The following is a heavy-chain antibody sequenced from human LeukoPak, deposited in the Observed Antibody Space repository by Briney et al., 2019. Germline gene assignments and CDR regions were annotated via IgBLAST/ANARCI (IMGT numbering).Heavy chain of an antibody. CDR2: INSGSTYI. Sequence: GESLRLSCAASGFTFNTYAMSWVRQAPGKGLEWVSSINSGSTYINYADSVKGRFTISRDNAENSLYLQISSLRAEDTAVYYCARVSLGNNYGSGSYDYWGQGTLVTVSS. D-gene: IGHD3-10*01. CDR1: GFTFNTYA. V-gene: IGHV3-21*01. J-gene: IGHJ4*02. CDR3: ARVSLGNNYGSGSYDY.